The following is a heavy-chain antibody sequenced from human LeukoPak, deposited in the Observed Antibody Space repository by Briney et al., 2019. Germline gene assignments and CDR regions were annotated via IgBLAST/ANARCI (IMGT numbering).Heavy chain of an antibody. CDR1: AFTFSSYG. J-gene: IGHJ6*03. CDR2: ISGDGRDI. V-gene: IGHV3-23*01. D-gene: IGHD3-16*01. CDR3: ARVWGGYYYMDV. Sequence: GGTLRLSCAASAFTFSSYGMSWVRQAPGKGLEWVSAISGDGRDIFYADAVKGRFTISRDNSKNTLYLQMNSLRAEDTAVYYCARVWGGYYYMDVWGKGTTVTVSS.